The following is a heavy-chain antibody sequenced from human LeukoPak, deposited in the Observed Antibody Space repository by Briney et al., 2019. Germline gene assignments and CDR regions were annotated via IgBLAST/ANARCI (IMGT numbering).Heavy chain of an antibody. V-gene: IGHV4-39*07. CDR2: IYYSGST. D-gene: IGHD2-2*02. J-gene: IGHJ5*02. CDR1: GGSISSSSYY. Sequence: SETLSLTCTVSGGSISSSSYYWGWIRQPPGKGLEWIGSIYYSGSTYYNPSLKSRVTISVDTSKNQFSLKLSSVTAADTAVYYCARAGYCRSGICYTFKDKWFDPWGQGTLVTVSS. CDR3: ARAGYCRSGICYTFKDKWFDP.